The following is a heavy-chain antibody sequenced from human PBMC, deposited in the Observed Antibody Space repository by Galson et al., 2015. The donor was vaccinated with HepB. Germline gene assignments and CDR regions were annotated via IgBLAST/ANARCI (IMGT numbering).Heavy chain of an antibody. CDR3: ARGAVAAAGNYFHYYGLDV. CDR1: GDSVSSNSAG. V-gene: IGHV6-1*01. D-gene: IGHD6-13*01. Sequence: CAISGDSVSSNSAGWNWIRQSPSRGLEWLGRIYYRSKWYNDYAISMKSRITINPDTSKNQFSLQLKSVTPEDTAVYYCARGAVAAAGNYFHYYGLDVWGQGTTVTVSS. J-gene: IGHJ6*02. CDR2: IYYRSKWYN.